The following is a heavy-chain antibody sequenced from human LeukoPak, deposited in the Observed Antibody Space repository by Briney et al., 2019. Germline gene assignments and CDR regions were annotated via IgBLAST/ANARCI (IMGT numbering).Heavy chain of an antibody. V-gene: IGHV3-66*01. D-gene: IGHD6-6*01. CDR1: GFTVSSNY. Sequence: PGGSLRLSCAASGFTVSSNYMSWVRKAPGKGLEWVSVIYSGGSTYYADSVKGRFTISRDNSKNTLYLQMNSLRAEDTAVYYCAKEAEYSSSSGYWGQGTLVTVSS. CDR3: AKEAEYSSSSGY. CDR2: IYSGGST. J-gene: IGHJ4*02.